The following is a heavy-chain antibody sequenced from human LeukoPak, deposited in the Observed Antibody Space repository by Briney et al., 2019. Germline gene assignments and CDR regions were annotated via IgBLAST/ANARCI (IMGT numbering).Heavy chain of an antibody. Sequence: GGSLRLSCAASGFIFSRYSMNWVRQAPGRGLEWVSSVSTSSSYIYYADSLKGRFTISRDNAKNSLYLQMNSLRAEDTAVYYCAKTAASMDVWGKGITVTVSS. CDR2: VSTSSSYI. CDR1: GFIFSRYS. D-gene: IGHD2-15*01. J-gene: IGHJ6*03. V-gene: IGHV3-21*01. CDR3: AKTAASMDV.